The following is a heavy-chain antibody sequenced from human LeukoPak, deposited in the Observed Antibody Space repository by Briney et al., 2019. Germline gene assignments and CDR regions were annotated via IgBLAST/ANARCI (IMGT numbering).Heavy chain of an antibody. Sequence: GGSLRLSCAASGFTFSSYGMRWVRQAPGKGLEWVAFTRYDGSNKYYADSVKGRFIISRDNSKNTLYLQMNSLRAEDTAVYYCAKEAPGAFDIWGQGTMVTVSS. V-gene: IGHV3-30*02. CDR3: AKEAPGAFDI. CDR2: TRYDGSNK. J-gene: IGHJ3*02. CDR1: GFTFSSYG. D-gene: IGHD4/OR15-4a*01.